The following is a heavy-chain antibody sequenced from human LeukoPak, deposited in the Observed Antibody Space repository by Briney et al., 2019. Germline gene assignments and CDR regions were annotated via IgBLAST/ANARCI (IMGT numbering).Heavy chain of an antibody. CDR2: ISYDGNNK. J-gene: IGHJ4*02. Sequence: GGSLRFSCAASGFTFSSNGFHWVRQAPGKGLEWVAVISYDGNNKYYADSVKGRFTISRDNSKNTLYLQMNSLRAEDTAVYYCARDLRSSSWYSFDYWGQGTLVTVSS. CDR1: GFTFSSNG. CDR3: ARDLRSSSWYSFDY. D-gene: IGHD6-13*01. V-gene: IGHV3-30*03.